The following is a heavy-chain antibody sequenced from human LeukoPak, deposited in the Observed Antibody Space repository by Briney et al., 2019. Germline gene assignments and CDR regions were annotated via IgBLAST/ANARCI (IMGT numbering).Heavy chain of an antibody. CDR3: ARGYGPFDY. Sequence: PSETLSLTCTVSGGSISSSSYYWGWIRQPPGKGLEWIGSIYYSGSTYYNPSLKSRVTISVDTSKNQFSLKLSSVTAADTAVYYCARGYGPFDYWGQGTLVTVSS. V-gene: IGHV4-39*01. J-gene: IGHJ4*02. D-gene: IGHD4-17*01. CDR1: GGSISSSSYY. CDR2: IYYSGST.